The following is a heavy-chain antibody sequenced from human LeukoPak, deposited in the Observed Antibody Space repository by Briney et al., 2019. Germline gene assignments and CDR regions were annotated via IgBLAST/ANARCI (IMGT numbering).Heavy chain of an antibody. CDR1: GGSISSGSYY. J-gene: IGHJ3*02. Sequence: SETLSLTCTVSGGSISSGSYYWSWIRQPAGKGLEWIGYIYYSGSTNYNPSLKSRVTISVDTSKNQFSLKLSSVTAADTAVYYCATWTLPYYYDSRTGAFDIWGQGTMVTVSS. CDR2: IYYSGST. CDR3: ATWTLPYYYDSRTGAFDI. D-gene: IGHD3-22*01. V-gene: IGHV4-61*10.